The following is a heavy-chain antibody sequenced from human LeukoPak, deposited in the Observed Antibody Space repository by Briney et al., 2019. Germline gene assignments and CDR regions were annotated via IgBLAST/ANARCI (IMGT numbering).Heavy chain of an antibody. J-gene: IGHJ4*02. D-gene: IGHD4-17*01. CDR1: GGSFSGYY. CDR2: ISISSGTT. Sequence: ETLSLTCAVYGGSFSGYYWSWVRQTPGKGLEWVSYISISSGTTYYADSVKGRFTISRDNSKNTLYLQMNSLRAEDTAVYYCAKGRPYGDYVSDFDYWGQGTLVTVSS. V-gene: IGHV3-23*01. CDR3: AKGRPYGDYVSDFDY.